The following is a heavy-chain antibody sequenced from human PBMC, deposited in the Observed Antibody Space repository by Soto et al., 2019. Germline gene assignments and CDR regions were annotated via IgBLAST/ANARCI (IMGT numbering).Heavy chain of an antibody. J-gene: IGHJ4*02. CDR1: GGSVSGGSYY. CDR3: ARDQGGSGPFDY. V-gene: IGHV4-61*01. Sequence: SETLSLTCTVSGGSVSGGSYYWNWIRHPPGKGLEWIGYIYFSGRTNYNPSLKSRVTISIDTSKNQFSLKLTSATAADTAVYYCARDQGGSGPFDYWGQGTLVTVPQ. D-gene: IGHD3-10*01. CDR2: IYFSGRT.